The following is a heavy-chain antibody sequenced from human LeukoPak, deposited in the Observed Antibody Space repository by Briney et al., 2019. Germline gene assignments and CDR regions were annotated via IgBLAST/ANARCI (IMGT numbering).Heavy chain of an antibody. CDR1: GDSVSSNSAV. CDR3: ARDIRFGEGSDP. CDR2: TYYMSKWYN. D-gene: IGHD3-10*01. J-gene: IGHJ5*02. V-gene: IGHV6-1*01. Sequence: QTLSLTCTISGDSVSSNSAVWTWIRQAPSRGLEWLVRTYYMSKWYNAYPVSVKSRITLNPEKSKNQFSLQLKSVTPDDTAVYYCARDIRFGEGSDPWGQGTLVTVSS.